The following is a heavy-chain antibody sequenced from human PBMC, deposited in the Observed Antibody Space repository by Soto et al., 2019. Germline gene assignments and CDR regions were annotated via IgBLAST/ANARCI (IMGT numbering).Heavy chain of an antibody. D-gene: IGHD6-25*01. V-gene: IGHV3-23*01. CDR1: GFTFSGYA. CDR2: ISNSGGNT. J-gene: IGHJ2*01. Sequence: EVQLLESGGGLVQPGGSLRLSCAASGFTFSGYAMSWVRQAPGKGLEWVSGISNSGGNTYYADSVKGRFSISRDNSTSTLYLQVNSLRAEDTAIYYCAKGGAAGDAYIYWYVDLWGRGTLLTVSS. CDR3: AKGGAAGDAYIYWYVDL.